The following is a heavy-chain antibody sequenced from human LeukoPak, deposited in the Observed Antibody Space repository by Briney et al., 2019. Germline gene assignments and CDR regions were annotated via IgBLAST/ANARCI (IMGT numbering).Heavy chain of an antibody. D-gene: IGHD3-22*01. CDR1: GFTFSSYG. CDR2: IWYDGSNK. CDR3: TTDQNPTYYYDSSGYFVGNLPGY. J-gene: IGHJ4*02. Sequence: PGRSLRLSCAASGFTFSSYGMHWVRQAPGKGLEWVAVIWYDGSNKYYADSVKGRFTISRDNSKNTLYLQMNSLRAEDTAVYYCTTDQNPTYYYDSSGYFVGNLPGYWGQGTLVTVSS. V-gene: IGHV3-33*01.